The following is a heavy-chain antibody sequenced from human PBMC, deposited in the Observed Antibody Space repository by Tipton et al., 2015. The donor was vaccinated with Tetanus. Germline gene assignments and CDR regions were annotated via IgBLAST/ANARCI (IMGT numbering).Heavy chain of an antibody. J-gene: IGHJ4*02. CDR2: IYYRGSI. D-gene: IGHD4-17*01. Sequence: TLSLTCTVSGGSITNGGYYWSWIRHHPRKGLEWIGYIYYRGSIHYNPSLQSRVFISLDTSANQFSLKLNSVTAADTAVYYCARGGNEYGDPPDYWGRGTLVTVSS. CDR3: ARGGNEYGDPPDY. V-gene: IGHV4-31*03. CDR1: GGSITNGGYY.